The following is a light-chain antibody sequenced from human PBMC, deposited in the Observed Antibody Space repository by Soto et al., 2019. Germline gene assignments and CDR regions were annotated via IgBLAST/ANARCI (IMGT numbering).Light chain of an antibody. V-gene: IGKV3-15*01. CDR3: QQYDKSPPWT. CDR1: QSVSSY. CDR2: GAS. Sequence: EIVLTQSPATLSLSPGERATLSCRASQSVSSYLAWYQQKPGQAPRLLIIGASTRATGVPDRFSGSGSGTEFTLTINSLQSDDFATYYCQQYDKSPPWTFGQGTKVE. J-gene: IGKJ1*01.